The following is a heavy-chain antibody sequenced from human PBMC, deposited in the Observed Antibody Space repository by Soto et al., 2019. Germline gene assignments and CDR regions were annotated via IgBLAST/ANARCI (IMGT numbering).Heavy chain of an antibody. J-gene: IGHJ3*01. CDR3: ASWLQREHAYDV. V-gene: IGHV3-53*01. D-gene: IGHD1-1*01. CDR1: GLAVSGKKY. Sequence: PGGSLRLSCAASGLAVSGKKYIAGVRQAPGKGLEWVSGVYDVDGTYYADSVKGRFTISRDTSKTIVFLEMNDLRPDDTAVYYCASWLQREHAYDVWGLGTTVTVSS. CDR2: VYDVDGT.